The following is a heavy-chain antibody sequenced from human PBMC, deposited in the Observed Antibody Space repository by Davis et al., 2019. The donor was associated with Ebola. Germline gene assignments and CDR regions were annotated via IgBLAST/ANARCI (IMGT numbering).Heavy chain of an antibody. CDR2: ISSSSSYI. Sequence: ETLSLTCAVYGGSFSGYYWSWIRQPPGKGLEWVSSISSSSSYIYYADSVKGRFTISRDNAKNSLYLQMNSLRAEDTAVYYCARAAVIFGVVIDYWGQGTLVTVSS. CDR3: ARAAVIFGVVIDY. CDR1: GGSFSGYY. D-gene: IGHD3-3*01. J-gene: IGHJ4*02. V-gene: IGHV3-21*01.